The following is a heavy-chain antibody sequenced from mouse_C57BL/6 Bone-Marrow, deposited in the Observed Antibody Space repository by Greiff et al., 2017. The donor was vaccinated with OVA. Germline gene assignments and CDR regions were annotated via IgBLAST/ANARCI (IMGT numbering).Heavy chain of an antibody. CDR2: ISSGGSYT. D-gene: IGHD1-1*01. CDR3: ARSYYGSAY. CDR1: GFTFSSYG. J-gene: IGHJ3*01. Sequence: EVQVVESGGDLVKPGGSLKLSCAASGFTFSSYGLSWVRQTPDKRLEWVATISSGGSYTYYPDSVKGRFTISRDNAKKTLYLQMSSLKSEDTAMYYCARSYYGSAYWGQGTLVTVSA. V-gene: IGHV5-6*01.